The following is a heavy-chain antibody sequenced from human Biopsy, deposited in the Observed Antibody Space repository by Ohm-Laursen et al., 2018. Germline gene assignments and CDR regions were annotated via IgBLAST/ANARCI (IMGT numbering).Heavy chain of an antibody. D-gene: IGHD3-22*01. V-gene: IGHV4-34*01. CDR1: GESFNGYY. CDR2: INHSGRT. CDR3: VRGVDYYDPYHYYALDV. J-gene: IGHJ6*02. Sequence: SDTLSLTCVVYGESFNGYYWSWIRQTPGKGLEWIGEINHSGRTNYNPSLKSRFTISVDTSKNQFSLKVRSVTAADTAVYYCVRGVDYYDPYHYYALDVWGQGTTVTVSS.